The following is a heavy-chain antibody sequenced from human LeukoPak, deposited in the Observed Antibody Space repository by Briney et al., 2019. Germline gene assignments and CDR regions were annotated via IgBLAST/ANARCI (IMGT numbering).Heavy chain of an antibody. CDR1: GFTFSSYS. J-gene: IGHJ6*03. D-gene: IGHD6-13*01. CDR3: ARAQPDTGYSSSWYEEYYMDV. V-gene: IGHV3-48*02. Sequence: GGSLRLSCAASGFTFSSYSMNRVRQAPGKGLEWVSYISSSSSTIYYADSVKGRFTISRDNAKNSLYLQMNRLRDEDTAVYYCARAQPDTGYSSSWYEEYYMDVWGKGITVTVSS. CDR2: ISSSSSTI.